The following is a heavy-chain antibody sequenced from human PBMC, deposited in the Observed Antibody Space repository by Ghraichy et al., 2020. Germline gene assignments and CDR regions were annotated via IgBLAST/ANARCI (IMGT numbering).Heavy chain of an antibody. CDR2: INQSGRT. J-gene: IGHJ5*02. Sequence: SETLSLTCTVSGGSFNDYHWTWIRQSPEKGLEWIGEINQSGRTNYHPSFRSRVTMSTDTSKRQISLTVTSVTAADTAVYYCARPPLASPYSDWFDPWGQGTLVTVSS. D-gene: IGHD1-26*01. CDR1: GGSFNDYH. CDR3: ARPPLASPYSDWFDP. V-gene: IGHV4-34*01.